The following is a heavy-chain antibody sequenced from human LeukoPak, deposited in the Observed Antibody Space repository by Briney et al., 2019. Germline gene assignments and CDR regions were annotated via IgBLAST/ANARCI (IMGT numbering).Heavy chain of an antibody. Sequence: SETLSLTCTVAGGSLRSYYWNWIRQSAGKGLEWSGRIHISGATNYNPSFDSRLTMSVDTSKSQFSLKLSSVTAADTAVYYCARDPGRERFGVVFDYWGQGSLVTVSS. D-gene: IGHD3-10*01. J-gene: IGHJ4*02. CDR2: IHISGAT. CDR3: ARDPGRERFGVVFDY. V-gene: IGHV4-4*07. CDR1: GGSLRSYY.